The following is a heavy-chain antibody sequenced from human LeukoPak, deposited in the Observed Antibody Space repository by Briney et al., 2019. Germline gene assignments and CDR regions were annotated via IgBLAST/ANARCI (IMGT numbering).Heavy chain of an antibody. CDR2: ISRSGSTI. CDR1: GFTFSDYH. J-gene: IGHJ4*02. V-gene: IGHV3-11*01. Sequence: GGSLRLSCAASGFTFSDYHMSWIRQAPGKGLEWASYISRSGSTIYNADSVKGRFTIARDNGKNSLYLQMNSLRAEDTAVYYCARLGIAVAGTGFYWGQGTLVTVSS. CDR3: ARLGIAVAGTGFY. D-gene: IGHD6-19*01.